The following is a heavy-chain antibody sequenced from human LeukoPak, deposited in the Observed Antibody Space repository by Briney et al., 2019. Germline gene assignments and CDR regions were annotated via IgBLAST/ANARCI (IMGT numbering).Heavy chain of an antibody. V-gene: IGHV3-21*01. Sequence: PGGSLRLSCAASGFTFSSYSMNWVRQAPGKGLEWVSSIGSSSNYIYYADSVKGRFTISRDNAKNSLYLQMNSLRAEDTAVYYCAREGIVVVPAARRYFDYWGQGTLVTVSS. CDR1: GFTFSSYS. D-gene: IGHD2-2*01. CDR3: AREGIVVVPAARRYFDY. CDR2: IGSSSNYI. J-gene: IGHJ4*02.